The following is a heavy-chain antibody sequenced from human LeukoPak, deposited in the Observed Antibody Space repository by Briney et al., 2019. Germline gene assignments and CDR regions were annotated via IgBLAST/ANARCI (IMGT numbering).Heavy chain of an antibody. V-gene: IGHV3-7*01. J-gene: IGHJ4*02. D-gene: IGHD3-3*01. Sequence: GGSLRLSCAASGFTFSSYWMSWVRQAPGKGLEWVANIKEDGNEEYYVDSVKGRFAISRDNAKNSLYLQMNSLRAEDTAVYYCARSNDFRSGYLFDYWGQGTLVTVSS. CDR3: ARSNDFRSGYLFDY. CDR2: IKEDGNEE. CDR1: GFTFSSYW.